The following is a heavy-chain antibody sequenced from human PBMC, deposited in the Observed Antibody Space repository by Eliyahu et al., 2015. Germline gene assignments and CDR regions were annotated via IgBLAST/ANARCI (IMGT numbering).Heavy chain of an antibody. CDR3: AKDFGTGRSSFYYGMDV. CDR2: ISNDGSNK. V-gene: IGHV3-30*18. Sequence: QVQLVESGGGVVQPGRSXRLSCVASGXTLXSNGMXWVRQAPGKXLEWVAVISNDGSNKYYADSVKGRFTISRDNSKNTLYLEVNSLSTEDTAVYYCAKDFGTGRSSFYYGMDVWGQGTTVTVSS. J-gene: IGHJ6*02. CDR1: GXTLXSNG. D-gene: IGHD6-6*01.